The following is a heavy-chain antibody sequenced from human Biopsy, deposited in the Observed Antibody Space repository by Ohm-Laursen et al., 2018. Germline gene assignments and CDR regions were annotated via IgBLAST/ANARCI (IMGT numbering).Heavy chain of an antibody. Sequence: SVKVSCQASGYTFTDYFLHWVRQAPGQGPEWMGWISPSRGGTNYAQKFQGRFTMIRDPSATTGYMELSSLRSDDTAVYYRARDIMNPIGGLVARSDVFDVWGQGTMVTVSS. CDR1: GYTFTDYF. D-gene: IGHD3-16*02. V-gene: IGHV1-2*02. CDR2: ISPSRGGT. CDR3: ARDIMNPIGGLVARSDVFDV. J-gene: IGHJ3*01.